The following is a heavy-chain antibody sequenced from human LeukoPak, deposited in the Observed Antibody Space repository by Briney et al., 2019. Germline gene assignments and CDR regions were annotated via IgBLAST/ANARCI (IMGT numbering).Heavy chain of an antibody. V-gene: IGHV4-30-4*01. CDR2: IYYSGST. J-gene: IGHJ6*02. D-gene: IGHD6-6*01. CDR3: ARGPPFSSSSPLYYYYGMDV. CDR1: GGSISSGDYY. Sequence: SQTLSLTCTVSGGSISSGDYYWSWIRQPPGEGLEWIGYIYYSGSTYYNPSLKSRVTISVDTSKNQFSLKLSSVTAADTAVYYCARGPPFSSSSPLYYYYGMDVWGQGTTVTVSS.